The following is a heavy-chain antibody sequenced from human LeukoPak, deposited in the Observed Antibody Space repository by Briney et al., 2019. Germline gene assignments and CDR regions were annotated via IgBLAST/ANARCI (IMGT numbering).Heavy chain of an antibody. D-gene: IGHD2-15*01. V-gene: IGHV1-46*01. CDR1: GYAFTSYY. CDR3: AREWDIRSPSHYYYGMDV. CDR2: INPSGGGT. Sequence: ASVKVSCKASGYAFTSYYMHWVRQAPGQGLEWMGIINPSGGGTSYAQKFQGRVTMTRDTSTSTVYMELSSLRSEDTAVYYCAREWDIRSPSHYYYGMDVWGQGTTVTVSS. J-gene: IGHJ6*02.